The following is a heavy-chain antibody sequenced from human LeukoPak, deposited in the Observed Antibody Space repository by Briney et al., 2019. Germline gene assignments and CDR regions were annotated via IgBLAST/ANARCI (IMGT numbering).Heavy chain of an antibody. D-gene: IGHD2-8*02. V-gene: IGHV4-59*08. Sequence: SETLSLTCTVTGGSISSYYWSWIRQPPGKGLEWIAYISDIGSINYNPSLKSRVTISLDTSKNQFSLKLSSVTAADTAVYYCAGHHPRNTVDFWGQGTLVTVSS. CDR2: ISDIGSI. J-gene: IGHJ4*02. CDR3: AGHHPRNTVDF. CDR1: GGSISSYY.